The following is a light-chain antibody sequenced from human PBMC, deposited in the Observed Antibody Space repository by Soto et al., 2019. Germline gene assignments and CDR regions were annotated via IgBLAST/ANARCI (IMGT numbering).Light chain of an antibody. CDR3: LQYYTYPWT. J-gene: IGKJ1*01. CDR2: DTS. V-gene: IGKV3-15*01. CDR1: QSIGNS. Sequence: TQCQAALSRSPGGSATLSCRARQSIGNSLAWYQMTPGQPPRLLFFDTSTAATGTPARFSGSGSGTDFPPSISSLQTEVVATYCCLQYYTYPWTFGQGTKVDI.